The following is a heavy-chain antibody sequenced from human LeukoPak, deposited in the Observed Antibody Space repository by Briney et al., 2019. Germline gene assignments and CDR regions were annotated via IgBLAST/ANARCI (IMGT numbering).Heavy chain of an antibody. CDR2: INHSGST. V-gene: IGHV4-34*01. J-gene: IGHJ4*02. CDR3: ARGVLGGYSYGPSLDY. D-gene: IGHD5-18*01. CDR1: GGSFSGYY. Sequence: SETLSLTCAVYGGSFSGYYWSWLRQPPGKGLEWIGEINHSGSTNYNPSLKSRVTISVDTSKNQFSLKLSSVTAADTAVYYCARGVLGGYSYGPSLDYWGQGTLVTVSS.